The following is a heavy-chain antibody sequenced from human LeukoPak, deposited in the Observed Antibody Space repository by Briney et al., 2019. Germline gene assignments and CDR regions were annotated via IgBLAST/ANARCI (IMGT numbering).Heavy chain of an antibody. V-gene: IGHV4-59*01. D-gene: IGHD7-27*01. J-gene: IGHJ3*02. CDR2: IYYSGST. Sequence: SETLSLTCTVSGGSIFSYYWSWIRQPPGKGPEWIGYIYYSGSTYYNPSLKGRVTISIDTSKNHFSLNVSSVSAADTAVYYCARDQDTGVEAFGIWGQGTMVTVSS. CDR3: ARDQDTGVEAFGI. CDR1: GGSIFSYY.